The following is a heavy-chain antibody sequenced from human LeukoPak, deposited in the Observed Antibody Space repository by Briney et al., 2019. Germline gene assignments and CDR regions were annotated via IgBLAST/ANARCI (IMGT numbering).Heavy chain of an antibody. J-gene: IGHJ3*02. Sequence: SETLSLTCTVSGGSISSSSYYWAWIRQPPGKGLEWIGSIYYSGNTYYKSSLKSRVTIAVDTSKNQFSLELNSVTAADTAVYYCARESYYDSSGYSHDAFDIWGQGTMVTVPS. D-gene: IGHD3-22*01. V-gene: IGHV4-39*07. CDR1: GGSISSSSYY. CDR3: ARESYYDSSGYSHDAFDI. CDR2: IYYSGNT.